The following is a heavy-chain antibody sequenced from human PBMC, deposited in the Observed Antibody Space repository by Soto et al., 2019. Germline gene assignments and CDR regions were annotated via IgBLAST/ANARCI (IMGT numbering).Heavy chain of an antibody. J-gene: IGHJ3*01. CDR2: INPSGGST. CDR3: ARSRMADAFDF. CDR1: GYTFTSYY. Sequence: ASVKVSCKASGYTFTSYYMHWVRQAPGQGLEWMGIINPSGGSTTYAQKFQGRVTMTRDTSTSTVYMELSSLRSEDMAVYYCARSRMADAFDFWGQGTIVTVSS. V-gene: IGHV1-46*01.